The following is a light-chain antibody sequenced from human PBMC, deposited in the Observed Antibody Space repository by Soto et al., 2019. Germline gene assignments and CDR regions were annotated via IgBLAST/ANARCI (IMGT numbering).Light chain of an antibody. V-gene: IGLV1-44*01. CDR3: AAWDDSLNRRHV. CDR2: SDN. CDR1: RSNIGSNT. Sequence: QSVLTQPPSASGTPGQRVTISCSGSRSNIGSNTVNCFQQLPGTAAKLLIYSDNQRPSGVPGRFSGSKSGTSASLAISGLQSEDEADYYCAAWDDSLNRRHVCGSRNKVT. J-gene: IGLJ1*01.